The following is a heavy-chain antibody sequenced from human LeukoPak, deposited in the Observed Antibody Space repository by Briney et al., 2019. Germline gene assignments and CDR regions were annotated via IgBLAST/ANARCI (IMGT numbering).Heavy chain of an antibody. CDR1: GFTFSSYA. Sequence: PGRSLRLSCAASGFTFSSYAMHWVRQAPGKGLEWVAVISYDGSNKYYADPVKGRFTISRDNSKNTLYLQMNSLRAEDTAVYYCARGTRGYYFDYWGQGTLVTVSS. D-gene: IGHD2-8*01. J-gene: IGHJ4*02. V-gene: IGHV3-30-3*01. CDR3: ARGTRGYYFDY. CDR2: ISYDGSNK.